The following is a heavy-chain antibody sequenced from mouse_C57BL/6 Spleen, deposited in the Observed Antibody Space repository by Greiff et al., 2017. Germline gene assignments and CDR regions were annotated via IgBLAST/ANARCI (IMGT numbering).Heavy chain of an antibody. V-gene: IGHV5-17*01. Sequence: EVKVVESGGGLVKPGGSLTLSCAASGFTFSDYGMHWVRQAPEKGLEWVAYISSGSSTIYYADTVKGRFTISRDNAKNTLFLQMTSLRSEDTAMYYCARVHRDYAMDYWGQGTSVTVSS. CDR2: ISSGSSTI. J-gene: IGHJ4*01. CDR3: ARVHRDYAMDY. CDR1: GFTFSDYG.